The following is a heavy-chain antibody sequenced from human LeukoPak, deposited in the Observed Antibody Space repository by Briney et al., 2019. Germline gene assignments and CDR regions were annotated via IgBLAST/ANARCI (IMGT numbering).Heavy chain of an antibody. CDR2: ISYDGSNK. D-gene: IGHD3-22*01. CDR1: GFTFSSYG. Sequence: QPGGSLRLSCAASGFTFSSYGMHWVRQAPGKGLEWVAVISYDGSNKYYADSVKGRFTISRDNSKNTLYLQMNSLRAEDTAVYYCAKDQARGVVVIKGYDAFDIWGQGTMVTVSS. J-gene: IGHJ3*02. CDR3: AKDQARGVVVIKGYDAFDI. V-gene: IGHV3-30*18.